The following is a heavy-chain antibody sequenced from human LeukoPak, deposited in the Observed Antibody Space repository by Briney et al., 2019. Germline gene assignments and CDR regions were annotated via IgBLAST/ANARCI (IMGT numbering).Heavy chain of an antibody. J-gene: IGHJ4*02. Sequence: PGGSLRLSCAASGFTFSSYAMSWVRQAPGKGLEWVANINQDGSKKNYVDSVKGRFTISRDNTKNSLYLQMNSLRAEDTAVYYCARGRPDYWGQGTLVTVSS. CDR3: ARGRPDY. CDR1: GFTFSSYA. CDR2: INQDGSKK. V-gene: IGHV3-7*01.